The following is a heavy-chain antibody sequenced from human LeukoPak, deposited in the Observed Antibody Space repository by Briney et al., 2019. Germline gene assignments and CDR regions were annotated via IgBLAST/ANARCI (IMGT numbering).Heavy chain of an antibody. CDR3: ARDGHCSSTSCYWGMDV. V-gene: IGHV3-21*04. Sequence: GGSLRLSCAASGLTFSSYSMNWVRQAPGKGLEWVSSISSSSSYIYYADSVKGRFTISRDNSKNTLYLQMNSLRAEDTAVYYCARDGHCSSTSCYWGMDVWGQGTTVTVSS. J-gene: IGHJ6*02. CDR1: GLTFSSYS. D-gene: IGHD2-2*03. CDR2: ISSSSSYI.